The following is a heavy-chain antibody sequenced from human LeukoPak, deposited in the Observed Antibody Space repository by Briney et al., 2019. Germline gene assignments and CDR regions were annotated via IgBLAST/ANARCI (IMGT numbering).Heavy chain of an antibody. CDR1: GGSFSGYY. J-gene: IGHJ3*02. V-gene: IGHV4-34*01. D-gene: IGHD3-22*01. CDR2: INHSGST. Sequence: SETLSLTCAVYGGSFSGYYWSWIRQPPGKGLEWIGEINHSGSTNYNPSLKSRVTISIDTSKNQFSLKLSSVTAADTAVYYCARHSSRTYYYDSSGGAFDIWGQGTMVTVSS. CDR3: ARHSSRTYYYDSSGGAFDI.